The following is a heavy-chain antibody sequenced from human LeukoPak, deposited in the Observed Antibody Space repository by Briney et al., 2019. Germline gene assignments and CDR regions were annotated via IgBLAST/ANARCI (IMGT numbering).Heavy chain of an antibody. CDR1: GYSISSGYY. J-gene: IGHJ4*02. CDR3: ARQEGAPGGLFDY. V-gene: IGHV4-38-2*02. D-gene: IGHD1-26*01. Sequence: ASETLSLTCTVSGYSISSGYYWGWIRQPPGKGLEWIGSIYYSGSTYYNPSLKSRVTISVDTSKNQFSLKLSSVTAADTAVYYCARQEGAPGGLFDYWGQGTLVTVSS. CDR2: IYYSGST.